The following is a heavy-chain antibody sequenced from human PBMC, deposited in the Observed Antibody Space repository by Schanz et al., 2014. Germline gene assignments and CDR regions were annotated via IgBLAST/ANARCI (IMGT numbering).Heavy chain of an antibody. CDR1: GLTFTSAW. CDR2: ISSGGGST. D-gene: IGHD1-20*01. CDR3: ANNWNLDY. Sequence: DVQLLESGGGLVQPGGSLRLSCATSGLTFTSAWMSWVRQARGKGLEWVSAISSGGGSTYYADSVRGRFTISRDNSKNTLYLQMNSLRAEDTAVYYCANNWNLDYWGQGTLVTVSA. V-gene: IGHV3-23*01. J-gene: IGHJ4*02.